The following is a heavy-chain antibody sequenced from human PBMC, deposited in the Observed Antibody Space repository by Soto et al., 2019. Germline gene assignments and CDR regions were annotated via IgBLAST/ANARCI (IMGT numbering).Heavy chain of an antibody. CDR2: INTANGDT. V-gene: IGHV1-3*04. CDR3: GRGQATFDP. Sequence: QIQLVQSGAEMKKPGASVKVSCKASGYTFTNYAMHWVRQAPGQRLEWMGRINTANGDTIYSQNFQGRVTITRDTSASTVYLELSSLRFEDTAVYYCGRGQATFDPWGQGTLVNVSS. CDR1: GYTFTNYA. J-gene: IGHJ5*02.